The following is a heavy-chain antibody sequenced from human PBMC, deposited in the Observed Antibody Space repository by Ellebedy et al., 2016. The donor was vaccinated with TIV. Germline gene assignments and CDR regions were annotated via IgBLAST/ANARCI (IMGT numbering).Heavy chain of an antibody. V-gene: IGHV4-34*01. D-gene: IGHD2-15*01. CDR3: AREDVVRVFLDV. J-gene: IGHJ6*02. CDR2: VNISGGT. Sequence: PSETLSLTCAVKGGTLSGYYWSWIRQAPGKGLEWIGEVNISGGTSYKPSLKDRVSLSVGTSKNEFSLKLTSLTAADTAVYFCAREDVVRVFLDVWGQGSTVTVSS. CDR1: GGTLSGYY.